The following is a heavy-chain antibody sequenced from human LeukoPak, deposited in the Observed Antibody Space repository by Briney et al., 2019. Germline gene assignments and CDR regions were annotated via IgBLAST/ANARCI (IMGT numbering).Heavy chain of an antibody. V-gene: IGHV3-30*02. CDR2: IRYDGSNK. CDR1: GFTFSSYG. J-gene: IGHJ4*02. D-gene: IGHD5-18*01. Sequence: PGGSLRLSCAASGFTFSSYGMHWVRQAPGKGLEWVAFIRYDGSNKYYADSVKGRFTISRDNSKNTLYLQMNSLRAEDTAVYYCAKDTSRGYSCGMFDYWGQGTLVTVSS. CDR3: AKDTSRGYSCGMFDY.